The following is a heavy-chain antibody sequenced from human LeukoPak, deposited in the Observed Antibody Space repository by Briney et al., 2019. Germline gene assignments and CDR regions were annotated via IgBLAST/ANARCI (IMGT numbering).Heavy chain of an antibody. J-gene: IGHJ4*02. D-gene: IGHD6-19*01. V-gene: IGHV3-33*01. CDR2: IWYDGSNK. CDR1: GFTFSSYG. CDR3: ARVIRIAVAGTWGYFDY. Sequence: PGRSLRLSCAASGFTFSSYGMHWVRQAPGKGLEWVAVIWYDGSNKYYADSVKGRFTISRDNSKNTLYLQMNSLRAEDTAVYYCARVIRIAVAGTWGYFDYWGRGTLVTVSS.